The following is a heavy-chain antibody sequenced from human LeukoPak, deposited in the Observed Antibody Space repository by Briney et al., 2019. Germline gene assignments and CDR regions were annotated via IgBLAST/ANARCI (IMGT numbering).Heavy chain of an antibody. CDR2: IYYSGST. CDR1: GGSISSGDYY. Sequence: PSETLSLTCTVSGGSISSGDYYWSWIRQPPGKGLEWIGYIYYSGSTYYNPSLKSRVTISVDTSKNQFSLKLSSVTAADTAVYYCARDTPRFGELAHWGQGTLVTVSS. V-gene: IGHV4-30-4*01. CDR3: ARDTPRFGELAH. D-gene: IGHD3-10*01. J-gene: IGHJ4*02.